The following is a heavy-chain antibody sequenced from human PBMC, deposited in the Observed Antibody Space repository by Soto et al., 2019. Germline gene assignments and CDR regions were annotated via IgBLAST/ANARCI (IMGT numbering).Heavy chain of an antibody. J-gene: IGHJ6*02. D-gene: IGHD1-26*01. CDR3: TRLAPGISGSYYSYYYYGMDV. V-gene: IGHV3-73*01. CDR2: IRSKANSYAT. CDR1: GFTFSGSA. Sequence: SGGSLRLSCAASGFTFSGSAMHWVRQASGKGLEWVGRIRSKANSYATAYAASVKGRFTISRDDSKNTAYLQMNSLKTEDTAVYYCTRLAPGISGSYYSYYYYGMDVWGQGTTVTVSS.